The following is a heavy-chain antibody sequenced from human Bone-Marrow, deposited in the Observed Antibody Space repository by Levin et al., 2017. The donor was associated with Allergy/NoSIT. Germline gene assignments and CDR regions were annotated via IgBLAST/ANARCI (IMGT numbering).Heavy chain of an antibody. CDR3: AREDLGDYGDYYLDY. CDR1: GFTLSSYG. D-gene: IGHD4-17*01. J-gene: IGHJ4*02. Sequence: GGSLRLSCAASGFTLSSYGIHWVRQAPGKGLEWVSMIWYDGDNKYYADSVKGRFTISRDNSENTVSLHMRSLRADDTAVYYCAREDLGDYGDYYLDYWGQGTLVTVSS. V-gene: IGHV3-33*01. CDR2: IWYDGDNK.